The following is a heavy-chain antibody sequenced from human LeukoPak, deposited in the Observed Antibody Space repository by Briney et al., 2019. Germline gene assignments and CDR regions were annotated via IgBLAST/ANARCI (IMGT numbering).Heavy chain of an antibody. CDR1: GGSISSSSYY. Sequence: PSETLSLTCTVSGGSISSSSYYWGWIRQPPGKGLEWIGSIFYSGSTFYNPSLKSRVTMSVDTSKNQFSLRLSSVTAADTAVYYCAAMSSRFEYYFDYWGQGTLVPVSS. V-gene: IGHV4-39*01. J-gene: IGHJ4*02. D-gene: IGHD5/OR15-5a*01. CDR2: IFYSGST. CDR3: AAMSSRFEYYFDY.